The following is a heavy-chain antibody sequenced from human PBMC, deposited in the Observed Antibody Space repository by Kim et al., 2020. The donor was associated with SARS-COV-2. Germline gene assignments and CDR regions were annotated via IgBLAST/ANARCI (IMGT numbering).Heavy chain of an antibody. J-gene: IGHJ4*02. CDR3: AGDNYNNYWYKY. Sequence: GGSLRLSCAASEFSVSTKTMTWVRQAPGKGLEWVSIIYRNGTTFYADSVKSRFTTSRDTSKNTLHLQQDNLMADDTAVYYCAGDNYNNYWYKYWGQGTLGTVSA. D-gene: IGHD1-20*01. CDR2: IYRNGTT. V-gene: IGHV3-53*01. CDR1: EFSVSTKT.